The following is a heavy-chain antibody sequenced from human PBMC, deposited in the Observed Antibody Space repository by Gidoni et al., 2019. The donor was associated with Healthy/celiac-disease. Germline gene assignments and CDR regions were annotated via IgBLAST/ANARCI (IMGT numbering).Heavy chain of an antibody. V-gene: IGHV4-4*07. CDR2: IYTSGST. D-gene: IGHD4-17*01. J-gene: IGHJ4*02. Sequence: QVQLHESGPGLVKPSETLSLTCTVSGGSISRYYWSWIRQPAGKGLEWSGRIYTSGSTNYNPSLKSRVTMSVDTSKNQFSLKLSSVTAADTAVYYCARYSYGDRTYYFDYWGQGTLVTVSS. CDR1: GGSISRYY. CDR3: ARYSYGDRTYYFDY.